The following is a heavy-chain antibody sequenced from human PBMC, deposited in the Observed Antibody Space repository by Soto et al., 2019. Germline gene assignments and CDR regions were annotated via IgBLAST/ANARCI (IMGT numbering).Heavy chain of an antibody. CDR3: ETGVVTAIWYFDL. CDR1: GGSISSSNW. CDR2: IYHSGST. Sequence: QVQLQESGPGLVKPSGTLSLTCAVSGGSISSSNWWSWVRQPPGKGLEWIGEIYHSGSTNYNPSLKSRVTISVDTSKHQFSLKLSSVTAADTAVYYCETGVVTAIWYFDLWGRGTLVTVSS. D-gene: IGHD2-21*02. V-gene: IGHV4-4*02. J-gene: IGHJ2*01.